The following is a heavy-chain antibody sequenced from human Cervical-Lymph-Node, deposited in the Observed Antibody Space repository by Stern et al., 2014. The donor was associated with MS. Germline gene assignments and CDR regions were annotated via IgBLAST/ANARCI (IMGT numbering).Heavy chain of an antibody. D-gene: IGHD4-23*01. V-gene: IGHV3-30*18. CDR3: AKDLGGNAFDY. CDR1: GFTFSDYG. CDR2: ISYDGAHK. Sequence: VQLVESGGGVVQPGRSLRLSCEASGFTFSDYGIHWVRQAPGKGLEWVAVISYDGAHKYYTDSVKGRVTISRDNSKNTVFLQMKNLRSEDTAIYYCAKDLGGNAFDYWGQGTRVTVTS. J-gene: IGHJ4*02.